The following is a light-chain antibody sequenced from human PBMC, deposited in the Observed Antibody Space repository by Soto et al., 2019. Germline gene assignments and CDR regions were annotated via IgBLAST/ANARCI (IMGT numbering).Light chain of an antibody. CDR2: TAS. J-gene: IGKJ3*01. V-gene: IGKV1-9*01. CDR3: QQLDSYPLT. Sequence: DIQLTQSPSFLSASVGDRVTITCRASQGISSSLAWYQQEPGKAPKLLIYTASTLQYGVPSRFSGSGSGTEFTLTISSLQPEDFATYYCQQLDSYPLTFGPGTKVDIK. CDR1: QGISSS.